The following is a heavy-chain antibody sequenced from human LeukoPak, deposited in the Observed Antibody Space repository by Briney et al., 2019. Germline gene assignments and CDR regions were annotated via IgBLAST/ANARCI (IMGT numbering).Heavy chain of an antibody. CDR1: GFTVSRNY. D-gene: IGHD3-10*01. J-gene: IGHJ6*02. CDR3: AKDPMVRGVINGMDV. Sequence: GGSLRPSCAASGFTVSRNYMSWVRQAPGKGLEWVAVISYDGRNKHYADSVKGRFTISRDNSQNTLYLQMNSLRPDDTAVYYCAKDPMVRGVINGMDVWGQGTTVIVSS. CDR2: ISYDGRNK. V-gene: IGHV3-30*18.